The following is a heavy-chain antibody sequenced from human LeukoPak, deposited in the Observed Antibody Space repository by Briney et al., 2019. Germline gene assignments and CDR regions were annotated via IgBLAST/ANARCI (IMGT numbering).Heavy chain of an antibody. Sequence: GESLKISCKGSGYSFTSYWIGWVRQMPGKGLEWMGIIYPGDSDTRYSPSFQGQVTISADKSISTAYLQWSSLKASDTAMYYCARPIHGCSSTSCYGSKTYYFDYWGQGTLVTVSS. CDR1: GYSFTSYW. D-gene: IGHD2-2*01. CDR2: IYPGDSDT. CDR3: ARPIHGCSSTSCYGSKTYYFDY. J-gene: IGHJ4*02. V-gene: IGHV5-51*01.